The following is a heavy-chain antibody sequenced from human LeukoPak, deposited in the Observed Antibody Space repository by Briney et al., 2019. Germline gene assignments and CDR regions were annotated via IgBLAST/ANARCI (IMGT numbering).Heavy chain of an antibody. D-gene: IGHD5-24*01. V-gene: IGHV1-46*01. CDR3: ARFNEATLFDY. CDR1: GYTFTSYY. CDR2: IITVEGST. Sequence: ASLKVSCMASGYTFTSYYMHWVRQAPGQGLEWMGIIITVEGSTSYGQKFQGRVTMTRDTSASAVYMDLSSLRSEDTAVYYCARFNEATLFDYWGQGTLVTVSP. J-gene: IGHJ4*02.